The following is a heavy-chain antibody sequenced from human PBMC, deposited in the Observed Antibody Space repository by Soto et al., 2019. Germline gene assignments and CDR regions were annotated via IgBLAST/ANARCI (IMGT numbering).Heavy chain of an antibody. CDR2: ISYDGSNK. V-gene: IGHV3-33*05. D-gene: IGHD3-10*01. Sequence: QVQLVESGGGVVQPGRSLTLSCAASGFTFSGYAMHWVRQAPGKELEWVALISYDGSNKYFGDSVKGRFTISRDNFKKMKYMHTHSLRAEDTAVYSCAGDGGAGSSSPYCGMDVWGQGTTVTVSS. J-gene: IGHJ6*02. CDR3: AGDGGAGSSSPYCGMDV. CDR1: GFTFSGYA.